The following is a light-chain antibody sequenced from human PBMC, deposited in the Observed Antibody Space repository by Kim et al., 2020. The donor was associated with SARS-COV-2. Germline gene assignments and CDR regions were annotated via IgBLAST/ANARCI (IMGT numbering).Light chain of an antibody. Sequence: AIRITQSPSSLSASAGDRVTITCRASQGISSYLAWYQQKPGKAPKLLIYAGSTLQSGVPSRFSGSGSGTDFTLSISSLQSEDLATYYCQQYPSYPLTFGGGTKVDIK. CDR1: QGISSY. CDR3: QQYPSYPLT. CDR2: AGS. J-gene: IGKJ4*01. V-gene: IGKV1-8*01.